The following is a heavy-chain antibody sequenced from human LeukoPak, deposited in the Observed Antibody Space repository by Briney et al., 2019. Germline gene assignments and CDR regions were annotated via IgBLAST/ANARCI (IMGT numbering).Heavy chain of an antibody. CDR1: GGSISSYY. CDR3: ARDSEPIQYSSGWYDDY. Sequence: SETLSLTCTVSGGSISSYYWSWIRQPPGKGLEWIGYIYYSGSTNYNPSLKSRATISVDTSENQFSLKLSSVTAADTAVYYCARDSEPIQYSSGWYDDYWGQGTLVTVSS. CDR2: IYYSGST. D-gene: IGHD6-19*01. J-gene: IGHJ4*02. V-gene: IGHV4-59*01.